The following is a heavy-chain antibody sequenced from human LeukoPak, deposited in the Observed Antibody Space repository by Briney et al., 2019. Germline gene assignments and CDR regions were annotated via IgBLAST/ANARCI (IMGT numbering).Heavy chain of an antibody. CDR3: ATDWGRYKFDF. CDR1: GFTFSSYT. V-gene: IGHV3-23*01. CDR2: ISASGDGT. Sequence: PGGSLRLSCVASGFTFSSYTMSWVRQAPGKGLEWVSAISASGDGTYYADSVKGRFTISRDNSKNTLYLQMNSLRAEDAAMYHCATDWGRYKFDFWGQGTLVTVSS. D-gene: IGHD1-1*01. J-gene: IGHJ4*02.